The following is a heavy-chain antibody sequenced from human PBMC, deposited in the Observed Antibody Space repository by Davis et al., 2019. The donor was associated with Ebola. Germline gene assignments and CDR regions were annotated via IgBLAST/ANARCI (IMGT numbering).Heavy chain of an antibody. J-gene: IGHJ4*02. CDR3: AAYDSTFRNY. Sequence: GGSLRLSCAASGFAFRNYAMHWVRQAPGKGLEWVSLISWDGRSTAYAESVRGRFSISRDNSKKFLYLQMNSLSTEDTARYYCAAYDSTFRNYWGQGTLVTVSS. V-gene: IGHV3-43D*03. CDR1: GFAFRNYA. D-gene: IGHD3-22*01. CDR2: ISWDGRST.